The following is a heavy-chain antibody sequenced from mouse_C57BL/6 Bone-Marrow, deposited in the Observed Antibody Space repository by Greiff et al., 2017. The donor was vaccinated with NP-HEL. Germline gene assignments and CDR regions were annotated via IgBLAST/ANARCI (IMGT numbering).Heavy chain of an antibody. J-gene: IGHJ1*03. V-gene: IGHV5-6*01. CDR3: ARPGDYYGSSSYWYFDV. CDR2: ISSGGSYT. Sequence: EVQRVESGGDLVKPGGSLKLSCAASGFTFSSYGMSWVRQTPDKRLEWVATISSGGSYTYYPDSVKGRFTISIDNAKNTLYLRMSSLKSEDTAMYYCARPGDYYGSSSYWYFDVWGTGTTVTVSS. CDR1: GFTFSSYG. D-gene: IGHD1-1*01.